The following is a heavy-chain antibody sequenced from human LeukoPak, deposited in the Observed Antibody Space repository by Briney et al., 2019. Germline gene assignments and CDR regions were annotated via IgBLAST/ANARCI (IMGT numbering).Heavy chain of an antibody. CDR3: AAQSTYYGDYYYYMDV. CDR2: INPNSGGT. CDR1: GYTFTGYY. V-gene: IGHV1-2*02. D-gene: IGHD3-3*01. J-gene: IGHJ6*03. Sequence: ASVTVSCTASGYTFTGYYMHWVRQAPGQGLEWMGWINPNSGGTNYAQRFQGRVTMTRDTSISTAYMELSRLRSDDTAVYYCAAQSTYYGDYYYYMDVWGKGTTVTISS.